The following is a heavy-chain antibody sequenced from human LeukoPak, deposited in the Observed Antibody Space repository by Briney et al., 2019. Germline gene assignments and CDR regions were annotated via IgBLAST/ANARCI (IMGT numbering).Heavy chain of an antibody. CDR1: GYTFTSYY. CDR3: VRVVEGSGSYPDLDDFDY. D-gene: IGHD3-10*01. J-gene: IGHJ4*02. CDR2: INPSDGST. Sequence: ASVKVSCKASGYTFTSYYMHWVRQAPGQGLEWMGIINPSDGSTDYAQKFQDRVTMTTDTPTTTAYMELRSLRSDDTAVYYCVRVVEGSGSYPDLDDFDYWGQGTLVTVSS. V-gene: IGHV1-46*01.